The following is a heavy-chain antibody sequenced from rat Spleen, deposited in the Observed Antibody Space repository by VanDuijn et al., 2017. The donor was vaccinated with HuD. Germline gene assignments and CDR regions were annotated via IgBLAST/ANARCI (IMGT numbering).Heavy chain of an antibody. Sequence: EVQLVESGGGLVQPGRSLKLSCAASGFTFSDYAMAWVRQAPKKGPEWVATIIYDGRGTYYRDSVRGRFTISRDNAKSTLDLQMDSLRSEDTATYYCTRHDNMGTANWFAYWGQGTLVTVSS. J-gene: IGHJ3*01. CDR2: IIYDGRGT. V-gene: IGHV5-17*01. CDR3: TRHDNMGTANWFAY. CDR1: GFTFSDYA. D-gene: IGHD1-5*01.